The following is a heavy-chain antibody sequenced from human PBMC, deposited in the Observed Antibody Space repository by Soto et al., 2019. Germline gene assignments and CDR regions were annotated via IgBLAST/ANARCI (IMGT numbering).Heavy chain of an antibody. CDR1: GVPFTNAS. D-gene: IGHD3-3*01. V-gene: IGHV3-15*01. Sequence: RGYLTLSCAAYGVPFTNASMSWVRQAPGKGLEWVGRVKSKDDGGARDYAAPVKGRFIISGDESKKTMYLQMNNLKNEDTAVYFCTTDNMSGITSPQFHRWGEGTLVTVSS. CDR3: TTDNMSGITSPQFHR. J-gene: IGHJ5*02. CDR2: VKSKDDGGAR.